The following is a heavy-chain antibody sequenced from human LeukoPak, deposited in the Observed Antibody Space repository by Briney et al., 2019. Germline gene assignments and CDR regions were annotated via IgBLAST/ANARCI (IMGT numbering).Heavy chain of an antibody. CDR1: GFTFSSYA. V-gene: IGHV3-23*01. J-gene: IGHJ4*02. Sequence: PGGSLRLSCAASGFTFSSYAMNWVRQAPGKGLEWVSFISGSGSSTHYADSVKGRFTISRDNSNNTLYLQINSLRADDTGAYYCAKGAQYDFWSGYTLEYFDVWGKGTLVTVSS. CDR3: AKGAQYDFWSGYTLEYFDV. CDR2: ISGSGSST. D-gene: IGHD3-3*01.